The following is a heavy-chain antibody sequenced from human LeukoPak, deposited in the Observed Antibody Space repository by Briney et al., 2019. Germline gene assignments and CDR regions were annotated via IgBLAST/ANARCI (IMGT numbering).Heavy chain of an antibody. CDR1: GFTFSSYA. CDR3: ARGGYSSGWSQGGLDY. Sequence: SGRSLRLSCAASGFTFSSYAMHWVRQAPGRGLEWVAVISYDGSNKYYADSVKGRFTISRDNSKNTLYLQMNSLGAEDTAVYYCARGGYSSGWSQGGLDYWGQGTLVTVSS. J-gene: IGHJ4*02. CDR2: ISYDGSNK. D-gene: IGHD6-19*01. V-gene: IGHV3-30-3*01.